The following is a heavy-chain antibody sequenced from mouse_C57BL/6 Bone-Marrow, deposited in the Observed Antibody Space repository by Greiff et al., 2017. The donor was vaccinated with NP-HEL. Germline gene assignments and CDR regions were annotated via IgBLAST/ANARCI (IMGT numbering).Heavy chain of an antibody. V-gene: IGHV1-26*01. Sequence: VQLQQSGPELVKPGASVKISCKASGYTFTDYYMNWVKQSHGKSLEWIGDINPNNGGTSYNQKFKGKATLTVDKSSSTAYMELRSLTSEDSAVYYCARSPSTDFDYWGQGTTLTVSS. CDR2: INPNNGGT. CDR3: ARSPSTDFDY. CDR1: GYTFTDYY. J-gene: IGHJ2*01.